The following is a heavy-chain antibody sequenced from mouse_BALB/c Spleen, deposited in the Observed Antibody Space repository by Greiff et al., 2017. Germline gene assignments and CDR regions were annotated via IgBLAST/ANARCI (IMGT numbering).Heavy chain of an antibody. Sequence: QVQLQQSGAELVRPGSSVKISCKASGYAFSSYWMNWVKQRPGQGLEWIGQIYPGDGDTNYNGQFKGKATLTADKSSSTAYMQLSSLTSEDSAVYFCARFGGNYPYYAMDYWGQGTSVTVSA. D-gene: IGHD2-1*01. CDR3: ARFGGNYPYYAMDY. V-gene: IGHV1-80*01. CDR1: GYAFSSYW. CDR2: IYPGDGDT. J-gene: IGHJ4*01.